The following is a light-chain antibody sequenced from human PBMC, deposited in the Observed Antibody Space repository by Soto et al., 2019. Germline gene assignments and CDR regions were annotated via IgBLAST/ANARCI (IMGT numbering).Light chain of an antibody. CDR2: EIT. Sequence: QSVLTQPPSASGSPGQSVTISCTGTSSDVGDYNHVSWYQHHPGKAPKLMIFEITKRPSGVPDRFSGSKSGNTASLTVSGLQAEDEADYYCKSYAGGTVVFGGGTKVTVL. CDR3: KSYAGGTVV. J-gene: IGLJ3*02. V-gene: IGLV2-8*01. CDR1: SSDVGDYNH.